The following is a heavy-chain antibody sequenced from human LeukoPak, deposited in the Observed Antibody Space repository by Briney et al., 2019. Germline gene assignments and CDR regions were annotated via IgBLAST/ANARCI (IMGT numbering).Heavy chain of an antibody. Sequence: GESLKISCKGSGYSFTSYWIGWVRQMPGNGLEWMGIIYPGDSDTRYSPSFQGQVTISADKSISTAYLQWSSLKASDTAMYYCASRRYYDSSGYYGVHDAFDIWGQGTMVTVSS. J-gene: IGHJ3*02. CDR1: GYSFTSYW. V-gene: IGHV5-51*01. CDR2: IYPGDSDT. CDR3: ASRRYYDSSGYYGVHDAFDI. D-gene: IGHD3-22*01.